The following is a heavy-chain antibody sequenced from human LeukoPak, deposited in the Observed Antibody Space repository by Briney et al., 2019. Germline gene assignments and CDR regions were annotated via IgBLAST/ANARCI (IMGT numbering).Heavy chain of an antibody. CDR3: AREFLDSSSWPGFDY. V-gene: IGHV1-3*01. CDR2: INAGNGNT. CDR1: GYTFISYA. J-gene: IGHJ4*02. Sequence: ASVKVSCKASGYTFISYAMHWVRQAPGQRLEWMGWINAGNGNTKYSQKFQGRVTITRDTSARTAYMELSSLRSEDTAVYYCAREFLDSSSWPGFDYWGQGTLVTVSS. D-gene: IGHD6-13*01.